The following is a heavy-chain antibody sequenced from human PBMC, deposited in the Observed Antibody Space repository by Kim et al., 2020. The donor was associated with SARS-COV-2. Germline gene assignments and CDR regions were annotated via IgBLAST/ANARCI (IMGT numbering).Heavy chain of an antibody. V-gene: IGHV3-66*01. Sequence: DSVKGRFTICRDNSKNTLYLQMSGLRAEDTAVYYCARGSREYSSSWYFDYWGQGTLVTVSS. CDR3: ARGSREYSSSWYFDY. D-gene: IGHD6-13*01. J-gene: IGHJ4*02.